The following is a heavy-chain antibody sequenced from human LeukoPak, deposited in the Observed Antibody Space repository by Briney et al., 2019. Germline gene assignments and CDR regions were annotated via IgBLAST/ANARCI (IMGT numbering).Heavy chain of an antibody. CDR2: INPRGGST. J-gene: IGHJ3*02. Sequence: ASVKVSCKASGYTFTSHFMHWVRQAPGQGLEWMGIINPRGGSTSYTQKFQGRVTMTRDTSTSTVYMELSSLRSEDAAVYYCARVKSYYYDTSDKDAFDIWGQGTMVTVSS. V-gene: IGHV1-46*01. D-gene: IGHD3-22*01. CDR3: ARVKSYYYDTSDKDAFDI. CDR1: GYTFTSHF.